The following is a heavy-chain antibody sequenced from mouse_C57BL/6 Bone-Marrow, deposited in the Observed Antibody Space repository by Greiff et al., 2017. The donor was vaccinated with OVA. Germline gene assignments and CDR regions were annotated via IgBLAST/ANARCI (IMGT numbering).Heavy chain of an antibody. V-gene: IGHV1-78*01. CDR2: IYPRDGST. CDR3: ARGNLYYGSSYGFAY. Sequence: VQLQESDAELVKPGASVKISCKVSGYTFTDHTIHWMQQRPEQGLEWIGYIYPRDGSTKYNEKFKGKATLTADKSSSTAYMQLNSLTSEDSAVYFCARGNLYYGSSYGFAYWGQGTLVTVSA. CDR1: GYTFTDHT. J-gene: IGHJ3*01. D-gene: IGHD1-1*01.